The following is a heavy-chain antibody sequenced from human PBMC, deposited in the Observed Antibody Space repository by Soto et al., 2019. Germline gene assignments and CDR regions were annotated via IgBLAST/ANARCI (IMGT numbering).Heavy chain of an antibody. CDR1: GGTFSSYA. V-gene: IGHV1-69*01. CDR2: IIPIFGTA. CDR3: ARDRPALLLTYHGMDV. J-gene: IGHJ6*02. Sequence: QVQLVQSGAEVKKPGSSVKVSCKASGGTFSSYAISWVRQAPGQGLEWMGGIIPIFGTANYAQKCHARFTITADEATSTAYMELSSLRSEDTAVYYCARDRPALLLTYHGMDVWGQGTTVTVSS. D-gene: IGHD2-15*01.